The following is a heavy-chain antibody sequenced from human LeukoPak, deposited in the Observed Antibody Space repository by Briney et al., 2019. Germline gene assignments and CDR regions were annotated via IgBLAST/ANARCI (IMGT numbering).Heavy chain of an antibody. J-gene: IGHJ3*02. CDR2: ISSSSSCI. CDR1: GFTYSSYS. D-gene: IGHD2-15*01. CDR3: ARVAGGGSRAFDI. Sequence: NPGGSLRHSCAASGFTYSSYSMNWVRPAPGKRLEWVSSISSSSSCIHYADSVKGRFTISGDNAKNSLYLQMNSLRAEDTAVYYCARVAGGGSRAFDIWGQGTMVTVSA. V-gene: IGHV3-21*06.